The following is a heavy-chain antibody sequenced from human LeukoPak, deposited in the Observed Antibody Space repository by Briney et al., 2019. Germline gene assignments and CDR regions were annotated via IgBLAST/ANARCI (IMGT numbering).Heavy chain of an antibody. CDR2: IHISGST. J-gene: IGHJ3*02. CDR1: GGSINSGSYS. V-gene: IGHV4-61*02. D-gene: IGHD3-22*01. Sequence: SETLSLTCTVSGGSINSGSYSWTWIRQPAGKGLEWIGRIHISGSTDYTPSLKSRVTISVDTSKNQFSLKLSSVTAADTAVYYCARADRSGYFGNVVALGIWGQGTMVTVSS. CDR3: ARADRSGYFGNVVALGI.